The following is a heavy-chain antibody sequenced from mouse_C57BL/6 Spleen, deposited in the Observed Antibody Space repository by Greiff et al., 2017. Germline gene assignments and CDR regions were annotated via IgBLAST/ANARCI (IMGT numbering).Heavy chain of an antibody. V-gene: IGHV1-18*01. Sequence: EVKLQESGPELVKPGASVKIPCTASGYTFTDYNMDWVKQSHGKSLEWIGDINPNNGGTIYNQKFKGKATLTVDKSSSTADMELRSLTSEDTAVYYCARHLGLYYFDYWGQGTTLTVSS. D-gene: IGHD6-1*01. CDR1: GYTFTDYN. CDR3: ARHLGLYYFDY. CDR2: INPNNGGT. J-gene: IGHJ2*01.